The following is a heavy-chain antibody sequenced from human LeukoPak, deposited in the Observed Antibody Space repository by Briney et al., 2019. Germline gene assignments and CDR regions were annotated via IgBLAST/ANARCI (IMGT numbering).Heavy chain of an antibody. V-gene: IGHV4-59*01. CDR3: ASQKLLWFGELSYFDY. CDR1: GGSTNNYY. J-gene: IGHJ4*02. Sequence: SETLSLTCTVPGGSTNNYYWSWVRQSPEKGLEWIGYISYSGSTNSNPSLKSRVTISLDTSKNQFSLKLTSVTAADTAVYYCASQKLLWFGELSYFDYWGQGTLVTVSS. D-gene: IGHD3-10*01. CDR2: ISYSGST.